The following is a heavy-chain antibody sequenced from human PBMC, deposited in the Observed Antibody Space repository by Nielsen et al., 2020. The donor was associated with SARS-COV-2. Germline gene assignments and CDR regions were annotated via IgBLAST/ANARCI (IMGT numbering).Heavy chain of an antibody. CDR3: AKDIGDGYNYNYFDY. D-gene: IGHD5-24*01. Sequence: GESLKISCAASGFTFSSYWMTWVRQAPGKGLEWVANVKEDGTEKYYGDSVKGRFTISRDNAKNSLYLQMNSLRAEDTALYYCAKDIGDGYNYNYFDYWGQGTLVTVSS. CDR2: VKEDGTEK. J-gene: IGHJ4*02. CDR1: GFTFSSYW. V-gene: IGHV3-7*03.